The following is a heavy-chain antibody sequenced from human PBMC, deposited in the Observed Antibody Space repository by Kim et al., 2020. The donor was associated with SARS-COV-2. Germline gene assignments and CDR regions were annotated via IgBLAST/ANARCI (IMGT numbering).Heavy chain of an antibody. CDR3: ARVGTTVTTSGY. Sequence: YYADSVKGRFTISRDNAKNSLYLQMNSLRAEDTAVYYCARVGTTVTTSGYWGQGTLVTVSS. D-gene: IGHD4-17*01. V-gene: IGHV3-21*01. J-gene: IGHJ4*02.